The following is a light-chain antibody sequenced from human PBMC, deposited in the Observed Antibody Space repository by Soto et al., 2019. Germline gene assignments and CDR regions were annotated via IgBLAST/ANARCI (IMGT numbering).Light chain of an antibody. Sequence: QSVLTQPASVSGSPGQSITMSCTGTSSDVGGYNYVSWYQQHPGKAPKLMIYDVSNRPSGVSNRFSGSKSGNTASLTISGLQAEDEADYYCSSYTSSSTHRYVFGTGTKLTVL. V-gene: IGLV2-14*01. J-gene: IGLJ1*01. CDR3: SSYTSSSTHRYV. CDR1: SSDVGGYNY. CDR2: DVS.